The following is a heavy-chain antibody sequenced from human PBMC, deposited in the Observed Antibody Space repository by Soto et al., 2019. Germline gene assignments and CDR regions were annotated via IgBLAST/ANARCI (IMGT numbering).Heavy chain of an antibody. CDR2: ISDTT. D-gene: IGHD5-18*01. CDR1: GLTFSNSA. CDR3: AKGSGYKYGSRFDF. V-gene: IGHV3-23*01. J-gene: IGHJ4*02. Sequence: AGGSLRLSCVVSGLTFSNSAMNWVRQAPGKGLEWVSGISDTTYYTDSVQGRFIISRDNSKNTVFLQMKSLRAEDTAVYYCAKGSGYKYGSRFDFWGQGTRVTVSS.